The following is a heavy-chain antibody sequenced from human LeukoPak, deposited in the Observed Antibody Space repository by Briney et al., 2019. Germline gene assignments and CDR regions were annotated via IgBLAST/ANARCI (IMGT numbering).Heavy chain of an antibody. CDR3: AKEADTIIVLKRYLDY. CDR1: GFTFDDYG. CDR2: ISGSGGDT. J-gene: IGHJ4*02. V-gene: IGHV3-23*01. Sequence: GGSLRLSCAASGFTFDDYGMSWVRQAPGKGLEWVSAISGSGGDTYYSDSVKGRLTISRDNSENTLHLQMNSLRAEDTAVYYCAKEADTIIVLKRYLDYWGQGTLVTVSS. D-gene: IGHD3-22*01.